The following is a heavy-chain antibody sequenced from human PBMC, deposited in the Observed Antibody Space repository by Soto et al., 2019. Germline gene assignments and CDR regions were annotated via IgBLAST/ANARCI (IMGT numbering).Heavy chain of an antibody. CDR2: IDHSGST. J-gene: IGHJ4*02. Sequence: QVPLQESGPRLVRPSGTLSLTCTVSSGSISTANWWSWVRQPPGRGLEWSGEIDHSGSTNYNLSLMSRVPLSVYKPKNPFSLRLSSVTAADTATYYCARRGGGVVLAATTPFDYWGQGTLVTVSS. V-gene: IGHV4-4*02. CDR3: ARRGGGVVLAATTPFDY. CDR1: SGSISTANW. D-gene: IGHD2-15*01.